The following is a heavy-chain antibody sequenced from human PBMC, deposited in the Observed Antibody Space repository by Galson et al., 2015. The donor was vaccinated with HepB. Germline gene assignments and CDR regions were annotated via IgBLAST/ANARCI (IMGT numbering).Heavy chain of an antibody. D-gene: IGHD1-26*01. V-gene: IGHV3-30*18. J-gene: IGHJ6*02. CDR3: VKDQWDDGWIYFQVNGMDV. CDR1: GFTFSSYA. CDR2: ISYDGTKR. Sequence: SLRLSCAASGFTFSSYAMHWVRQAPGKGLEWVAVISYDGTKRYYADSVKGRITISRDNSKNTLYLQMNSLRAEDTGVYYCVKDQWDDGWIYFQVNGMDVWGQGTTVTVSS.